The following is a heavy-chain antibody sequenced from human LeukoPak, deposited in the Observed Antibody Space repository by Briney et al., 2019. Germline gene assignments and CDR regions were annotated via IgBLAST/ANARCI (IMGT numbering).Heavy chain of an antibody. CDR3: ARDLSVQGDVVSAATFSSP. CDR1: GGTFSSYA. CDR2: IIPIFGIA. D-gene: IGHD2-2*01. V-gene: IGHV1-69*04. Sequence: ASVKVSCKASGGTFSSYAISWVRQAPGQGLEWMGRIIPIFGIANYAQKFQGRVTITADKSTSTAYMELSSLRSEDTAVYYCARDLSVQGDVVSAATFSSPWGQGTLVTVSS. J-gene: IGHJ5*02.